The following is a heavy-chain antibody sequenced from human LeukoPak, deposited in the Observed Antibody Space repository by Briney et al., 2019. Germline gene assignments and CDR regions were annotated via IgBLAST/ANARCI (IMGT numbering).Heavy chain of an antibody. CDR1: GFTLGDYD. J-gene: IGHJ4*02. CDR2: ISSNSDTI. V-gene: IGHV3-9*01. CDR3: LTSSFDH. Sequence: PGGSLRLSCAASGFTLGDYDIHWVRQAPGKGPEWVSSISSNSDTIAYAEPVKGQFTVSRDNTINSLYLQMDSLRVEDTALYYCLTSSFDHWGQGTLVTVSS.